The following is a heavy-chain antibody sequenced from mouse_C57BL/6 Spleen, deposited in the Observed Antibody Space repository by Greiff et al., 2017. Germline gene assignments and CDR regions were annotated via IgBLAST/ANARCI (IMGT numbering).Heavy chain of an antibody. CDR1: GYTFTDYY. Sequence: EVQRVESGPVLVKPGASVKMSCKASGYTFTDYYMNWVKQSHGKSLEWIGVINPYNGGTSYNQKFKGKATLTVDKSSSTAYMELNSLTSEDSAVYYCARSPYGSYFDYWGQGTTLTVSS. CDR2: INPYNGGT. J-gene: IGHJ2*01. D-gene: IGHD2-2*01. CDR3: ARSPYGSYFDY. V-gene: IGHV1-19*01.